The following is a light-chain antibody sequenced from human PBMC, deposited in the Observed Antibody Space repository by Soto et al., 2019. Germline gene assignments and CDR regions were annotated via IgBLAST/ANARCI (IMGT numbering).Light chain of an antibody. CDR3: QQYNNWPLT. V-gene: IGKV3-15*01. CDR1: QSVSSN. J-gene: IGKJ4*01. CDR2: DAS. Sequence: EIVMTQSPATLSVSPGERATLSCRASQSVSSNLAWYQQKPGQAPRLLIYDASTRATGIPARFSGSGSGTEFTLTISSLQSEDFAVYHCQQYNNWPLTFGGGTNVEIK.